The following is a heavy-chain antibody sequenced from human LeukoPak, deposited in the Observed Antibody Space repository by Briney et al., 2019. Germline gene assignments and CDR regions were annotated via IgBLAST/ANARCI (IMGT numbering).Heavy chain of an antibody. CDR3: ARGGVATAWGAFDV. J-gene: IGHJ3*01. Sequence: GGFLKTSRATLGIHFRTYGIDRGRQSPGEGPELGAGIYYVGNQKYYGDSVKGRFTVSRDVSESMLYLQMSSLRADDTAVYYCARGGVATAWGAFDVWGQGTTVIVSS. CDR2: IYYVGNQK. D-gene: IGHD4-23*01. CDR1: IHFRTYG. V-gene: IGHV3-33*08.